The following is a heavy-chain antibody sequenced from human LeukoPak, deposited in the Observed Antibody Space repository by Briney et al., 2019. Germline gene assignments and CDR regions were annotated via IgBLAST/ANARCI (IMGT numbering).Heavy chain of an antibody. V-gene: IGHV1-46*01. CDR3: ARDFYDILTGPWQTRTMEYYFDY. CDR2: INPSGGTT. D-gene: IGHD3-9*01. Sequence: ASVKVSCKASGYTFTSYYIHWVRQAPGQGLEWMAIINPSGGTTSYAQKFQGRVTVTRDTSTSTVHMELSSLRSEDTAVYYCARDFYDILTGPWQTRTMEYYFDYWGQGTLVTVSS. CDR1: GYTFTSYY. J-gene: IGHJ4*02.